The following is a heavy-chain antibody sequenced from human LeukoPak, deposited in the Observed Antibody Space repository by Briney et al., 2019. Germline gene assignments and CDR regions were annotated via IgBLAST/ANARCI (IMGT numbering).Heavy chain of an antibody. CDR3: ARGGQGAVDH. Sequence: PGGSLRLSCAASGFTFSSNWMHWVRQAPGKGLVWVSYVNTDGSATTYADSVKGRFTISRDNAKNTLYLQMNSLRAEDTAVYYCARGGQGAVDHWGQGTLVTVSS. J-gene: IGHJ4*02. CDR2: VNTDGSAT. CDR1: GFTFSSNW. D-gene: IGHD3-16*01. V-gene: IGHV3-74*01.